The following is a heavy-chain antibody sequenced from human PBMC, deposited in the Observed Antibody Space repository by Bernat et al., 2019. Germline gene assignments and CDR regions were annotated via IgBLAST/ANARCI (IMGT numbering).Heavy chain of an antibody. CDR2: IWYDGSNK. V-gene: IGHV3-33*01. D-gene: IGHD1-26*01. CDR1: GFTFSSYC. Sequence: QVQLVESGGGVVQPGRSLRLSCAASGFTFSSYCMHWVRQAPGKGLEWVAVIWYDGSNKYYADSVKGRFTISRDNSKNTLYLQMNSLRAEDTAVYYCARVESSGIYYPLGSFDYWGQGTLVTVSS. J-gene: IGHJ4*02. CDR3: ARVESSGIYYPLGSFDY.